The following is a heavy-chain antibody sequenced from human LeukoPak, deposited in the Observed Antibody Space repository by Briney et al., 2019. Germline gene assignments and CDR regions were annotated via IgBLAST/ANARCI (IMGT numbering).Heavy chain of an antibody. V-gene: IGHV1-18*01. CDR2: ISAYNGNT. J-gene: IGHJ4*02. Sequence: ASVKVSCKASGYTFTSYGISWVRQAPGQGLEWMGWISAYNGNTNYAQKLQGRVTMTRDTSTSTVYMELSSLRSEDTAVYYCARVGGMISGWYVPDYWGQGTLVTVSS. CDR1: GYTFTSYG. D-gene: IGHD6-19*01. CDR3: ARVGGMISGWYVPDY.